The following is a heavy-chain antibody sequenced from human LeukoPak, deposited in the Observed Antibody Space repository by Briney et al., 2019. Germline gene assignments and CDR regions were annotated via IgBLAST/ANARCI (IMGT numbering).Heavy chain of an antibody. CDR2: ISWNSGSI. V-gene: IGHV3-9*01. D-gene: IGHD3-10*01. J-gene: IGHJ4*02. CDR1: GFTFSSYG. CDR3: AKDTTADFRGVMNY. Sequence: GGSLRLSCAASGFTFSSYGMHWVRQAPGKGLEWVSGISWNSGSIGYADSVKGRFTISRDNAKNSLYLQMNSLRAEDTALYYCAKDTTADFRGVMNYWGQGTLVTVSS.